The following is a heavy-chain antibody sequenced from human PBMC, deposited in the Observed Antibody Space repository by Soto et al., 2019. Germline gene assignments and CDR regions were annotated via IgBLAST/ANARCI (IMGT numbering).Heavy chain of an antibody. CDR3: GRILRHDYYQPDY. D-gene: IGHD3-22*01. J-gene: IGHJ4*02. CDR1: GISLSNDTTG. V-gene: IGHV2-26*01. CDR2: IFSNDEK. Sequence: SGPTLVNPTETLTLTCTVSGISLSNDTTGVSWIRQPPGKALEWLAHIFSNDEKSYTTSLKNRLTISKDTSKSQVVLSMTSMAPVDTGTYFCGRILRHDYYQPDYWGQIIPVTVSS.